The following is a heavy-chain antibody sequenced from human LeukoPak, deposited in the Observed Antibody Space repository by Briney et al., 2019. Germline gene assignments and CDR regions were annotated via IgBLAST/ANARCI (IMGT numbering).Heavy chain of an antibody. J-gene: IGHJ6*02. Sequence: SETLSLTCAVYGGSFSGYYWSWIRQPPGKGLEWIGEINHSGSTNYNPSLKSRVTISVDKSKNQFSLKLTSVTAADTAVYYCARRASYYAMDVWGHGTTVTVSS. CDR2: INHSGST. V-gene: IGHV4-34*01. CDR1: GGSFSGYY. CDR3: ARRASYYAMDV.